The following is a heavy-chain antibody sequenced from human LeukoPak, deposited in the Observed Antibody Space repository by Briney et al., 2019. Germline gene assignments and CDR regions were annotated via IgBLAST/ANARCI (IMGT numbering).Heavy chain of an antibody. D-gene: IGHD2-8*01. J-gene: IGHJ5*02. CDR3: ARRPVYAALLDP. V-gene: IGHV4-34*01. Sequence: SETLSLTCAVYGGSFSGYYWSWIRQPPGKGLEWIGEINHSGSTNYNPSLKSRVTISVDTSKNQFSLKLSSVTAADTAVYYCARRPVYAALLDPWGQGTLVTVSS. CDR2: INHSGST. CDR1: GGSFSGYY.